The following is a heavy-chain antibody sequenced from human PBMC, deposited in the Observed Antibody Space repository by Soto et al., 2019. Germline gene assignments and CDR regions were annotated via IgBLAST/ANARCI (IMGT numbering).Heavy chain of an antibody. CDR3: ARSVPYYDSSGPFDY. V-gene: IGHV3-11*01. CDR1: GFTFSDYY. Sequence: AGGSLRLSCAASGFTFSDYYMSWIRQAPGKGLEWVSYISSSGSTIYYADSVKGRFTISRDNAKNSLYLQMNSLRAEDTAVYYCARSVPYYDSSGPFDYWGQGTLVTVSS. D-gene: IGHD3-22*01. CDR2: ISSSGSTI. J-gene: IGHJ4*02.